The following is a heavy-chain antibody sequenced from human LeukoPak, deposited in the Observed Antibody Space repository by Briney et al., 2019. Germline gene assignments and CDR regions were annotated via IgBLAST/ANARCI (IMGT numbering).Heavy chain of an antibody. V-gene: IGHV5-51*01. J-gene: IGHJ3*02. CDR2: IYPGDSDT. D-gene: IGHD3-10*01. Sequence: GESLKISCKGSGYSFTNYWIGWVRQMPGKGLELMGIIYPGDSDTRYSPSFQGQVTISADKSISTAYLQWSRLKASDTAMYYCASRGSGSYSGGAFDIWGQGTMVTVSS. CDR1: GYSFTNYW. CDR3: ASRGSGSYSGGAFDI.